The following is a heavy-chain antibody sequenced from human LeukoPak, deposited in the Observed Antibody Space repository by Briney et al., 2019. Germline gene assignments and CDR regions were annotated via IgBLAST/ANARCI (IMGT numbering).Heavy chain of an antibody. Sequence: PSETLSLTCTVSGGSISSGSYYWGWIRQPPGKGLEWIGTISYSGTTYYNPSLKSRVTMSVDTSKNQFSLKLSSVTAADTAVYYCARAYSATTFDYWGQGTLVTVSS. J-gene: IGHJ4*02. CDR1: GGSISSGSYY. V-gene: IGHV4-39*01. CDR3: ARAYSATTFDY. CDR2: ISYSGTT. D-gene: IGHD5-24*01.